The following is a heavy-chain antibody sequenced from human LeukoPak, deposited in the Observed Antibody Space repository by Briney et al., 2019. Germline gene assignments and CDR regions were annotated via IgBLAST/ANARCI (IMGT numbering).Heavy chain of an antibody. CDR2: IWPDGSNK. J-gene: IGHJ4*02. CDR3: ARASGCYDY. D-gene: IGHD2-21*01. CDR1: GFTFSDYG. Sequence: GGPLRLSCETSGFTFSDYGIHWVRQAPGKGLEWVAVIWPDGSNKYYADSVRGRFTISRDDSKNTLYLQMTSLRAEDTAVYYCARASGCYDYWGQGTLVSVSS. V-gene: IGHV3-33*01.